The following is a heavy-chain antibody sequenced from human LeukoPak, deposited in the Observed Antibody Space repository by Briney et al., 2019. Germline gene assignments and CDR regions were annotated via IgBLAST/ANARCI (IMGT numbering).Heavy chain of an antibody. CDR3: ARDHAFVTMIVVFDYYGMDV. Sequence: ASVKVSCKASGYTFTSYGISWVRQAPGQGLEWMGWISAYNGNTNYAQKLQGRVTMTTDTSTSTAYMELRSLRSDDTAVYYCARDHAFVTMIVVFDYYGMDVWGQGTTVTVSS. V-gene: IGHV1-18*01. D-gene: IGHD3-22*01. CDR1: GYTFTSYG. CDR2: ISAYNGNT. J-gene: IGHJ6*02.